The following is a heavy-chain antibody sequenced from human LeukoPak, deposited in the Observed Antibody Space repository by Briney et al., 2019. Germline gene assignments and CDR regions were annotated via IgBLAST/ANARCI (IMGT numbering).Heavy chain of an antibody. CDR1: GGSINSYY. CDR2: IYDDGSA. J-gene: IGHJ4*02. D-gene: IGHD3-10*01. Sequence: SETLSLNCTVSGGSINSYYWSWLRQPPGKRLEWIAFIYDDGSANYNPSLKSRVTISVDTGKNQFSLRLNSLTAADTAVYYCAREFAGYYFDYWGQGTLVTVSS. V-gene: IGHV4-59*12. CDR3: AREFAGYYFDY.